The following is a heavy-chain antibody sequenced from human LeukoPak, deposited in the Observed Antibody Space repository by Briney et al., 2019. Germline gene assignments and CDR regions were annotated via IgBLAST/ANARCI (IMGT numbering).Heavy chain of an antibody. V-gene: IGHV3-7*01. Sequence: GGSLRLSCVASGFTFSNYWMSWVRQAPGKGLEWVANIKRDGRDKNSVDSVKGRFTISRDNAKNSMFLQMNSLRVEDTAEYYCARESRITGTTTSGFDIWGQGTMVTVSS. CDR1: GFTFSNYW. CDR2: IKRDGRDK. J-gene: IGHJ3*02. CDR3: ARESRITGTTTSGFDI. D-gene: IGHD1-14*01.